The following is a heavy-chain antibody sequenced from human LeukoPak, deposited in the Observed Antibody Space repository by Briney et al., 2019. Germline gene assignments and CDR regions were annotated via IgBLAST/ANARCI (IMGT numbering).Heavy chain of an antibody. V-gene: IGHV3-9*03. CDR3: AKDTGSVVVPPLGMDV. CDR2: ISWNSGSI. J-gene: IGHJ6*03. Sequence: GGSLRLSCAASGFTFDDYAMHWVRQAPGKGLEWVSGISWNSGSIGYADSVKGRFTISRDNAKDSLYLQMNSLRAEDMALYYCAKDTGSVVVPPLGMDVWGKGTTVTVSS. CDR1: GFTFDDYA. D-gene: IGHD2-2*01.